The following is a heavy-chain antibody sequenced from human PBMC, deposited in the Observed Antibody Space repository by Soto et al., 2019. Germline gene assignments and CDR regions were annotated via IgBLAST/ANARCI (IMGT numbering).Heavy chain of an antibody. CDR2: IYESGNI. J-gene: IGHJ5*02. D-gene: IGHD3-10*01. CDR3: ARAQFYSVSGNYHNLMFDP. V-gene: IGHV4-30-2*01. CDR1: GGSIGGAGYS. Sequence: SETLSLTCAVSGGSIGGAGYSWSWLRQPPGGGLDWIGYIYESGNILYNPSLKTLLTISLNWSDKQFSLSLNSVTAADTAVYYCARAQFYSVSGNYHNLMFDPWGQGTQVTVSS.